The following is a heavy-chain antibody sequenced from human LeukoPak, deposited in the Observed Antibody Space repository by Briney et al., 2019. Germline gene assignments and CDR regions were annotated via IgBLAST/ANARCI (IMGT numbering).Heavy chain of an antibody. D-gene: IGHD6-6*01. CDR1: GGSISGYY. J-gene: IGHJ4*02. Sequence: SETLSLTCTVSGGSISGYYWSWIRQPPGKGLEWIGEINHSGSTNYNPSLKSRVTISVDTSKNQFSLKLSSVTAADTAVYYCARGIRGIAARARDYWGQGTLVTVSS. CDR3: ARGIRGIAARARDY. CDR2: INHSGST. V-gene: IGHV4-34*01.